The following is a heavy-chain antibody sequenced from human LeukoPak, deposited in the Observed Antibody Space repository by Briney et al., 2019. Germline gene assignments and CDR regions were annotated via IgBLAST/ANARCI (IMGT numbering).Heavy chain of an antibody. CDR3: AGLIWEQLATDFDY. V-gene: IGHV3-11*04. CDR1: GFIFSDYY. D-gene: IGHD6-6*01. J-gene: IGHJ4*02. Sequence: GGSLRLSCAASGFIFSDYYMSWIRQAPGKGLEWVSYISSSGSTMYYTDSVKGRFTISRDNAKDSLYLQMNSLRAEDTAVYYCAGLIWEQLATDFDYWGQGTLVTVSS. CDR2: ISSSGSTM.